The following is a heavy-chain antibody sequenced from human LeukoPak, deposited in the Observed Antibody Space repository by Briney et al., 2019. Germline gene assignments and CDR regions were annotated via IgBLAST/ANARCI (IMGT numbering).Heavy chain of an antibody. CDR3: AKGSRFMIVVFITT. D-gene: IGHD3-22*01. CDR2: ISSSSTI. J-gene: IGHJ5*02. CDR1: GFTFSSYG. Sequence: GGSLRLSCAASGFTFSSYGMTWVRQAPGKGLEWVSYISSSSTIYYADSVKGRFTISRDNAKNSLYLQLNSLRAEDTAVYYGAKGSRFMIVVFITTWGQGTLVTVSS. V-gene: IGHV3-48*01.